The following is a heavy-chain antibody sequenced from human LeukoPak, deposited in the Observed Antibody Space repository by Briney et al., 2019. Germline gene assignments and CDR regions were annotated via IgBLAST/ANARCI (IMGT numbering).Heavy chain of an antibody. Sequence: ASVKVSCKASGYTFTSYGISWVRQAPAQGLEWMGWVSAYNGNTNYAQKLQGRVTMTTDTSTSTAYMELRSLRSDDTAVYYCARGGNDCSGGSCYLSWSDYWGQGTLVTVSS. D-gene: IGHD2-15*01. CDR2: VSAYNGNT. CDR1: GYTFTSYG. V-gene: IGHV1-18*01. CDR3: ARGGNDCSGGSCYLSWSDY. J-gene: IGHJ4*02.